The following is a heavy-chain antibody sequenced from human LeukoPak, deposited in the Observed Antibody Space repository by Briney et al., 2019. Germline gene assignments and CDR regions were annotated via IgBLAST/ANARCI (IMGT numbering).Heavy chain of an antibody. Sequence: ASVKVSCKASGYTFTSYGISWVRQAPGQGLEWMGWINPNSGGTNYAQKFQGRVTMTRDTSISTAYMELSRLRSDDTAVYYCARVPSRWLVSYDTDYWGQGTLVTVSS. CDR3: ARVPSRWLVSYDTDY. D-gene: IGHD6-19*01. CDR2: INPNSGGT. J-gene: IGHJ4*02. V-gene: IGHV1-2*02. CDR1: GYTFTSYG.